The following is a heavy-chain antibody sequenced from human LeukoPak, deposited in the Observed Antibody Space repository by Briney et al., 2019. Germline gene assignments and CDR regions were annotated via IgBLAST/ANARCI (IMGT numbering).Heavy chain of an antibody. CDR2: ISYDGSNK. V-gene: IGHV3-30*03. CDR3: VRADYDFWSGYYTTYYYYYGMDV. CDR1: GFTFSSYG. Sequence: GRSLRLSCAASGFTFSSYGMHWVRQAPGKGLEWVAVISYDGSNKYYADSVKGRFTISRDNSKNTLYLQMNSLRAEDTAVYYCVRADYDFWSGYYTTYYYYYGMDVWGQGTTVTVSS. D-gene: IGHD3-3*01. J-gene: IGHJ6*02.